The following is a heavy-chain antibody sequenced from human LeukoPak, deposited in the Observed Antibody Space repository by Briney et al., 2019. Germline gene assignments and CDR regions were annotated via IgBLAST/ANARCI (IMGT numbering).Heavy chain of an antibody. Sequence: GAAVKVSCKASGYTFTSYAMHWVRQAPGQRLEWMGWINAGNGNTKYSQEFQGRVTITRDTSASTAYMEPSSLRSEDMAVYYCARCVDSSGYYLAYWGQGTLVTVSS. CDR2: INAGNGNT. CDR3: ARCVDSSGYYLAY. D-gene: IGHD3-22*01. V-gene: IGHV1-3*03. CDR1: GYTFTSYA. J-gene: IGHJ4*02.